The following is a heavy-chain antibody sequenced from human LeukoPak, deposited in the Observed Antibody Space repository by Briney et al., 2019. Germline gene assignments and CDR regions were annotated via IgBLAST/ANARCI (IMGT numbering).Heavy chain of an antibody. D-gene: IGHD4-17*01. CDR2: IIPIFGTA. Sequence: ASVNVSCKASGGTFSSYAISWVRQAPGQGLEWMGGIIPIFGTANYAQKFQGRVTITADESTSTAYMELSSLRSEDTAVYYCATTILTTVTDNYGMDVWGQGTTVTVSS. V-gene: IGHV1-69*13. J-gene: IGHJ6*02. CDR3: ATTILTTVTDNYGMDV. CDR1: GGTFSSYA.